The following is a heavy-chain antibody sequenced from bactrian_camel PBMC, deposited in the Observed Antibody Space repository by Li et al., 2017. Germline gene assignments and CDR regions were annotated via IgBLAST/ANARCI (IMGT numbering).Heavy chain of an antibody. Sequence: LVESGGGSVQAGGSQRLSCAASRYPYVIACMYWFRQVPGKEREGVAGIDGGSTYYVDHVKDRFTISRDTTKNLVYLQMNSLKTEDTAMYYCTRDRGLAVPAGSFDYWAQGTQVTVS. J-gene: IGHJ6*01. V-gene: IGHV3S1*01. CDR1: RYPYVIAC. CDR2: IDGGST. CDR3: TRDRGLAVPAGSFDY. D-gene: IGHD6*01.